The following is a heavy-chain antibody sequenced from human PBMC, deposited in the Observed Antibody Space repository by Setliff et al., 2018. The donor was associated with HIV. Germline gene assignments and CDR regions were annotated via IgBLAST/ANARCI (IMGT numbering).Heavy chain of an antibody. D-gene: IGHD3-3*01. CDR1: GGSFSGYS. Sequence: KTSETLSLTCAVYGGSFSGYSWTWIRQSPGKGLEWIGEMNHSEHYYNPTLKSRVTISMDTSKNQFSLELSSVTAADTALYYCARTITHFGVIGRGGRMDVWGKGTTVTVSS. V-gene: IGHV4-34*01. J-gene: IGHJ6*04. CDR2: MNHSEH. CDR3: ARTITHFGVIGRGGRMDV.